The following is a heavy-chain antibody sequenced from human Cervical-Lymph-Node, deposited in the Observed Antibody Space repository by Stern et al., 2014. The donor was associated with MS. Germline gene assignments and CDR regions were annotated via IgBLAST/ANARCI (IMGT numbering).Heavy chain of an antibody. CDR3: AKARWSERRFCFDS. V-gene: IGHV3-23*04. CDR1: GFTFSSYA. Sequence: EMQLVESGGGLVQPGGSLRLSCAASGFTFSSYAVSWVRQAPGKGLEWVSIISGSDDSTYYADSVKGRFTISRDNSKDTRYLQLSRLRAEDPAVYLCAKARWSERRFCFDSLGPGTLVPVS. D-gene: IGHD3-3*01. J-gene: IGHJ4*02. CDR2: ISGSDDST.